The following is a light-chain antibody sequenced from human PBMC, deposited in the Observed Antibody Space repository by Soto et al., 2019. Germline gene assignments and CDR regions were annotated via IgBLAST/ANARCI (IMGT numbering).Light chain of an antibody. CDR3: SSFTGSNYV. CDR1: ISDGGGYNV. CDR2: DVS. J-gene: IGLJ1*01. V-gene: IGLV2-14*03. Sequence: QSVLAQPASVSGSPGRSITISCAGTISDGGGYNVVSWYQQYPGKAPKLMICDVSNRPSGVSNRFSGSKSGNTASLTISGLQAEDEADYYCSSFTGSNYVFGTGTKVTVL.